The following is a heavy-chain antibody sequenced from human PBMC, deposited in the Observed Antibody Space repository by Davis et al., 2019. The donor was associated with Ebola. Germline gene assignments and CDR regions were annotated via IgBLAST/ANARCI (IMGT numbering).Heavy chain of an antibody. CDR1: GFTFIGHW. D-gene: IGHD6-13*01. CDR3: AKDMVTAAGILDY. J-gene: IGHJ4*02. Sequence: PGGSLRLSCAASGFTFIGHWMSWVRQAPGKGLEWVSGISWNSGSIGYADSVKGRFTISRDNAKNSLYLQMNSLRAEDTALYYCAKDMVTAAGILDYWGQGTLVTVSS. V-gene: IGHV3-9*01. CDR2: ISWNSGSI.